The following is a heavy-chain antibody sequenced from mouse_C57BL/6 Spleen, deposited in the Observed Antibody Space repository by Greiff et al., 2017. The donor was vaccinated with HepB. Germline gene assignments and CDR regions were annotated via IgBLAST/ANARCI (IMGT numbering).Heavy chain of an antibody. CDR3: ARQKLAFDY. J-gene: IGHJ2*01. V-gene: IGHV5-6*01. D-gene: IGHD4-1*01. Sequence: EVMLVESGGDLVKPGGSLKLSCAASGFTFSSYGLSWVRQTPDKRLEWVATISSGGSYTYYPDSVKGRFTISRDNAKNTLYLQMSSLKSEDTAMYYCARQKLAFDYWGQGTTLTVSS. CDR1: GFTFSSYG. CDR2: ISSGGSYT.